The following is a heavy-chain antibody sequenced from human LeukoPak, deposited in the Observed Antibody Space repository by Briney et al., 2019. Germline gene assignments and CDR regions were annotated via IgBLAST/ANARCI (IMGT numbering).Heavy chain of an antibody. J-gene: IGHJ4*02. D-gene: IGHD3-3*01. CDR1: GYPLGKNYY. CDR2: IYGRAST. CDR3: ARYDSRGSASTKFDY. Sequence: SETLSLTRAVSGYPLGKNYYWGWIRQSPGKGLEWIGRIYGRASTSYNPSLMNRVTMSVDTSKNHFSLQLTSVTAADTAVYYCARYDSRGSASTKFDYWGPGIQVTVSS. V-gene: IGHV4-38-2*01.